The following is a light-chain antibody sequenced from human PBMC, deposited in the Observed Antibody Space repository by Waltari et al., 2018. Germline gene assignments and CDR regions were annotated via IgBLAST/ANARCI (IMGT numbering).Light chain of an antibody. V-gene: IGKV1-13*02. CDR2: AAS. CDR3: QQFYSYPLT. J-gene: IGKJ4*01. Sequence: AIQLTQSPSSLSASVGDRVTLTCRESQGIRGNLTGYQQKAGRAPNLLINAASSLESGVPSRFSGSGSGTDFTLTISSLQPEDFATYYCQQFYSYPLTFGGGTKVEIK. CDR1: QGIRGN.